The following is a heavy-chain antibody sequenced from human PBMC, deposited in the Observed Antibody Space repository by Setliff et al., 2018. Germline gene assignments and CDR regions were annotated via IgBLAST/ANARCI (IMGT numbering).Heavy chain of an antibody. D-gene: IGHD3-3*01. CDR2: IIPIFGTA. Sequence: VASVKVSCKASGGTFSSYAISWVRQAPGQGLEWMGRIIPIFGTANYAQKFQGRVTITADESTSTAYMELRSLRSDDTAVYYCARVLVGYDFWSGYYQTMPHFDYWGQGTLVTVSS. V-gene: IGHV1-69*13. CDR1: GGTFSSYA. CDR3: ARVLVGYDFWSGYYQTMPHFDY. J-gene: IGHJ4*02.